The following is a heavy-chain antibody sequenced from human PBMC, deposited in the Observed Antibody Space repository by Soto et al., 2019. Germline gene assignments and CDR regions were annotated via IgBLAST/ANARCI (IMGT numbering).Heavy chain of an antibody. V-gene: IGHV3-33*01. CDR1: GFTFSAYG. D-gene: IGHD6-13*01. Sequence: QVQLVESGGGVVQPGRSLRLSCAASGFTFSAYGMHWVRQAPGKGLEWVALIWYDGTKKYYADSVKGRFTISRDNSKNTLYLQMNSLRAEDTAVYYCARDERSSSWYFRGFQHWGQGTLVTVSS. J-gene: IGHJ1*01. CDR3: ARDERSSSWYFRGFQH. CDR2: IWYDGTKK.